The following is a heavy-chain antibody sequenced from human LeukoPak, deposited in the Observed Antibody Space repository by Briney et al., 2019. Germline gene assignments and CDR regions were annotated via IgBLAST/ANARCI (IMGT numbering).Heavy chain of an antibody. Sequence: PGGSLRLSCAAHGFTFSKARMSWVPQATGKGLERLGRFKSNADGRTTDYAEPLQGRITISRDDSQNTLYLQLDSLKAEDTAVYYCSTYRWQYDSSGYDYWGQGTLVGVSS. CDR3: STYRWQYDSSGYDY. CDR1: GFTFSKAR. D-gene: IGHD3-22*01. J-gene: IGHJ4*02. V-gene: IGHV3-15*01. CDR2: FKSNADGRTT.